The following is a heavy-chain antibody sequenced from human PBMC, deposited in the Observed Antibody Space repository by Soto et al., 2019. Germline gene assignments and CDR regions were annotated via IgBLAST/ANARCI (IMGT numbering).Heavy chain of an antibody. CDR1: GFTFSSYG. Sequence: PGGSLRLSCAASGFTFSSYGMHWVRQAPGKGLEWVAVIWYDGSNKYYADSVKGRFTISRDNSKNTLYLQMNSLRAEDTAVYYCARDLDSGSYSGWFDPWGQGTRVTVSS. J-gene: IGHJ5*02. D-gene: IGHD1-26*01. CDR2: IWYDGSNK. V-gene: IGHV3-33*01. CDR3: ARDLDSGSYSGWFDP.